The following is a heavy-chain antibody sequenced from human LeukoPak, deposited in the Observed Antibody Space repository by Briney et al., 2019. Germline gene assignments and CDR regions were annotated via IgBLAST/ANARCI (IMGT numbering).Heavy chain of an antibody. CDR1: GFTFSSYS. V-gene: IGHV3-48*04. CDR3: ARDTNNGLDV. CDR2: ISSSGRLM. D-gene: IGHD1-20*01. Sequence: GGSLRLSCAASGFTFSSYSMNWVRQAPGKGLEWVSHISSSGRLMQYADSVKGRFTITRDNAQNFMSLQMNSLKPEDTAVYYCARDTNNGLDVWGRGTTVTVSS. J-gene: IGHJ6*02.